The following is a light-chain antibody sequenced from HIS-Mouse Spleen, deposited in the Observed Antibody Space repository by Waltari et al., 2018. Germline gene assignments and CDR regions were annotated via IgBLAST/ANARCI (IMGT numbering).Light chain of an antibody. Sequence: QSALTQPASVSGSPGLSITISCTGTSSDVGGYNYVSWYQQHPGKAPKLMIYDVSNRPSGVSNRFSGSKSGNTASLTISGLQAEDEADYYCSSYTSSSTEVF. CDR2: DVS. CDR1: SSDVGGYNY. J-gene: IGLJ2*01. CDR3: SSYTSSSTEV. V-gene: IGLV2-14*03.